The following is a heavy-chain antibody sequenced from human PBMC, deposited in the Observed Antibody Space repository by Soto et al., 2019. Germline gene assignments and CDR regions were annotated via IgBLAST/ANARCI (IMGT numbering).Heavy chain of an antibody. V-gene: IGHV3-21*01. CDR2: ISSSSSYI. CDR3: AREYSSSWQIDY. D-gene: IGHD6-13*01. J-gene: IGHJ4*02. CDR1: GFTFSSYS. Sequence: GGSLRLSCAASGFTFSSYSMNWVRQAPGKGLEWVSSISSSSSYIYYADSVKGRFTISRDNAKNSLYLQMNSLRAEDTAVYYCAREYSSSWQIDYWGQGTLITVSS.